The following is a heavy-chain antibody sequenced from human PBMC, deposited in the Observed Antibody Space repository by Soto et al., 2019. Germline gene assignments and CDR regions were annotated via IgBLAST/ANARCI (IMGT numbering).Heavy chain of an antibody. Sequence: SETLSLTCTVSGGSISSSSYYWGWIRQPPGKGLEWIGSIYYSGSTYYNPSLKSRVTISVDTSKNQFSLKLSSVTAADTTVYYCASLYGDYGLDWFDPWGQGTLGTVS. D-gene: IGHD4-17*01. V-gene: IGHV4-39*01. CDR1: GGSISSSSYY. CDR2: IYYSGST. CDR3: ASLYGDYGLDWFDP. J-gene: IGHJ5*02.